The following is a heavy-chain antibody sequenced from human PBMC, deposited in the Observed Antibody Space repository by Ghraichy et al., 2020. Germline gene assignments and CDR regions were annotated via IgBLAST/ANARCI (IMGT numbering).Heavy chain of an antibody. J-gene: IGHJ6*02. CDR1: GGTFSHYA. D-gene: IGHD2-15*01. CDR2: VIPLFKTT. V-gene: IGHV1-69*13. Sequence: SVKVSCRTSGGTFSHYALTWVRQAPGQGLEWMGGVIPLFKTTDYAQRFQGRITITADESATLAYLELSSLTSDDTAVYYCARGGGYCSGGKCFRPSDHYGMDVCGQGTTVTVSS. CDR3: ARGGGYCSGGKCFRPSDHYGMDV.